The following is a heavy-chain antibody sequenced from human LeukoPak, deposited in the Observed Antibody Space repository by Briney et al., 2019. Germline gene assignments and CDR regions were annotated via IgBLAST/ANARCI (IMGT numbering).Heavy chain of an antibody. CDR3: ARGGRAWYQLLFGGESFDY. CDR2: INPNSGGT. J-gene: IGHJ4*02. D-gene: IGHD2-2*01. Sequence: ASVKVSCKASGYTFTSYDINWVRQAPGQGLEWMGWINPNSGGTNYAQKFQGRVTMTRDTSISTAYMELSRLRSDDTAVYYCARGGRAWYQLLFGGESFDYWGQGTLVTVSS. CDR1: GYTFTSYD. V-gene: IGHV1-2*02.